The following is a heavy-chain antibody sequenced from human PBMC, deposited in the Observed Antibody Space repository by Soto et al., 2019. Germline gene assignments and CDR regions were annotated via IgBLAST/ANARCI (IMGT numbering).Heavy chain of an antibody. V-gene: IGHV1-2*04. J-gene: IGHJ4*02. Sequence: ASVKVSCKASGYTFTGYYMHWVRQAPGQGLEWMGWINPNSGGTNYAQKLQGWVTMTRDTSISTAYMELSRLRSDDTAVYYCARGAYSSSCPDYWGQGTLVTVSS. CDR3: ARGAYSSSCPDY. CDR2: INPNSGGT. D-gene: IGHD6-6*01. CDR1: GYTFTGYY.